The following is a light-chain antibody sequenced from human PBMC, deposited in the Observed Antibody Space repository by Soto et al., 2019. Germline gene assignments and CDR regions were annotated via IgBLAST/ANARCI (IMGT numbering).Light chain of an antibody. Sequence: EIVLTQSPATLSLSPGERATLSCRASQRISGYLAWYQQKRGQAPRLLIYDSSNRATGIPARFSGSGSGTDFSLIISSLEPEDFAVYYCQQRSNWPLTFGGGTKVDIK. CDR3: QQRSNWPLT. J-gene: IGKJ4*01. CDR2: DSS. CDR1: QRISGY. V-gene: IGKV3-11*01.